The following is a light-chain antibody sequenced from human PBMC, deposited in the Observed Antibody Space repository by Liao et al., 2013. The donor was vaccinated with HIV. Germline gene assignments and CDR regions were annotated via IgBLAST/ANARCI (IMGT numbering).Light chain of an antibody. Sequence: SYELTQPPSVSVSPGQTARITCSGDALPKQYAYWYQQKPGQAPVLVIYYDNDRPSGIPERFSGSNSGNTATLTISGTQAMDEADYYCQACDSSTVVFGGGTKLTVL. CDR1: ALPKQY. CDR2: YDN. V-gene: IGLV3-1*01. CDR3: QACDSSTVV. J-gene: IGLJ2*01.